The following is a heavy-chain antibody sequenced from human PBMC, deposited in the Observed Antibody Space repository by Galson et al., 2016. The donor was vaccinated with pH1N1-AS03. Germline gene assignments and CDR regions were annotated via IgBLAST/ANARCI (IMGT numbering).Heavy chain of an antibody. CDR1: GAPITSGSHY. V-gene: IGHV4-61*01. D-gene: IGHD3-22*01. CDR2: IYYSGTT. CDR3: ARDGQLWPHYYPLDV. Sequence: ETLSLTCSVSGAPITSGSHYWTWIRQLPGKGLELIGYIYYSGTTKFNPSLATRVTMSVDRSKSQFSLNLMSVTAADTAVYYCARDGQLWPHYYPLDVWGQGTTVTVSS. J-gene: IGHJ6*02.